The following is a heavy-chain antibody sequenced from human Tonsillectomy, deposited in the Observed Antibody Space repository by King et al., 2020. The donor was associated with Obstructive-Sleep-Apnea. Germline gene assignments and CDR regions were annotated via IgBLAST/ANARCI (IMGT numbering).Heavy chain of an antibody. CDR2: IYYSGST. J-gene: IGHJ4*02. CDR3: ARGGGQWLVHFDY. V-gene: IGHV4-59*01. D-gene: IGHD6-19*01. Sequence: QLQESGPGLVKPSETLSLTCTASGGSISSYYWSWIRQPPGKGLEWIGYIYYSGSTNYNPSLKSRVTISVDTSKNQFSLKLSSVTAADTAVYYCARGGGQWLVHFDYWGQGTLVTVSS. CDR1: GGSISSYY.